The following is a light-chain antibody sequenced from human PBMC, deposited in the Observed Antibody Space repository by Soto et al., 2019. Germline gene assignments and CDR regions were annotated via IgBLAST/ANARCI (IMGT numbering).Light chain of an antibody. CDR3: QSYDSSLSAL. CDR1: SSNIGARYD. Sequence: QPVLTQPPSVSGAPGQRVTISCTGSSSNIGARYDVHWYQQLPGTAPKLLIYGNSNRPSGVPDRFSGSKSGTSASLAITGLQAEDEADYYCQSYDSSLSALFGTGTKLTVL. CDR2: GNS. V-gene: IGLV1-40*01. J-gene: IGLJ1*01.